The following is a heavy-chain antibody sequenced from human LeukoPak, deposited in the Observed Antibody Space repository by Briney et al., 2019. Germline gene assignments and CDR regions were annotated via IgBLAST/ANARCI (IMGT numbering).Heavy chain of an antibody. D-gene: IGHD1-1*01. J-gene: IGHJ4*02. CDR3: AGSVPAPKEFAH. CDR2: IYSGGPT. CDR1: NGSISTYY. Sequence: SETLSLTCTVSNGSISTYYWSWIRQPPGKGLEWIGYIYSGGPTNSNPSLKSRVTISVDTSKNQFSLKLSSVTAADTAVYYCAGSVPAPKEFAHWGQETLVTVSS. V-gene: IGHV4-4*09.